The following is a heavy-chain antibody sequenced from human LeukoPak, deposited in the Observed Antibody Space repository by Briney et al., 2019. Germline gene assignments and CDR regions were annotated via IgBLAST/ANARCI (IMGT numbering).Heavy chain of an antibody. J-gene: IGHJ5*02. CDR2: IYYSGST. V-gene: IGHV4-39*01. Sequence: SETLSLTCTVSGGSISSYYWGWIRQPPGKGLEWIGSIYYSGSTYYNPSLKSRVTISVDTSKNQFSLKLSSVTAADTAVYYCARGFTIFGRFNWFDPWGQGTLVTVSS. CDR1: GGSISSYY. CDR3: ARGFTIFGRFNWFDP. D-gene: IGHD3-3*01.